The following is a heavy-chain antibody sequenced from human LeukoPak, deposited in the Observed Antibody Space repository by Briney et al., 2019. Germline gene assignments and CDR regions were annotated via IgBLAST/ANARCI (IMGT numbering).Heavy chain of an antibody. CDR3: VSGGIQLTAGY. D-gene: IGHD5-18*01. CDR1: GFTFSSYG. V-gene: IGHV3-30*03. CDR2: ISYDGSNK. Sequence: PGRSLRLSCAASGFTFSSYGMHWVRQAPGKGLEWVAVISYDGSNKYYADSVKGRFTISRDNSKNTLYLQMNSLRAEDTAVYYCVSGGIQLTAGYWGQGTLVTVSS. J-gene: IGHJ4*02.